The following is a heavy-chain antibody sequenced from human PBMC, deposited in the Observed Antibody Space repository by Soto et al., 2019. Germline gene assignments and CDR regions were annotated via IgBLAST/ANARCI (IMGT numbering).Heavy chain of an antibody. Sequence: GGSLRLSCAASGFTFSSYSMNWVRQAPGKGLEWVSSISSSSSYIYYADSVKGRFTISRDNAKNSLYLQMNSLRAEDTAVYYCARPYDFWSPHYYYYMDVWGKGTTVTVSS. D-gene: IGHD3-3*01. CDR2: ISSSSSYI. CDR3: ARPYDFWSPHYYYYMDV. J-gene: IGHJ6*03. V-gene: IGHV3-21*01. CDR1: GFTFSSYS.